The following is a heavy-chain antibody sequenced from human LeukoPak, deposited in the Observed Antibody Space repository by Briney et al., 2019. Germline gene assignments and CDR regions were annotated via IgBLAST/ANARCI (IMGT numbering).Heavy chain of an antibody. CDR3: AKGLGFGDFPYYYYYYMDV. V-gene: IGHV3-23*01. CDR1: GFTFSSYA. J-gene: IGHJ6*03. Sequence: HPGGSLRLSCAASGFTFSSYAMSWVRQAPGKGLEWVSAISGGGGSTYYADSVKGRFTISRDNSKNTLYSQMNSLRAEDTAVYYCAKGLGFGDFPYYYYYYMDVWGKGTTVTVSS. D-gene: IGHD3-10*01. CDR2: ISGGGGST.